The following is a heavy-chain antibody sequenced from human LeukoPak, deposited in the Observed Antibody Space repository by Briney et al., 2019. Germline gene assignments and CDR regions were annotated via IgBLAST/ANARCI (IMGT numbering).Heavy chain of an antibody. Sequence: GGSLRLSCAASGFTFNDDEIIWVRRAPGKGLEWISYIFTRDDSVYYADSVKGRFTISRAHARNLDYLQMNSLRSEDTGLYYCARLRVAMLRGAADYWGQGTLVTVSS. CDR2: IFTRDDSV. CDR1: GFTFNDDE. D-gene: IGHD3-10*01. CDR3: ARLRVAMLRGAADY. V-gene: IGHV3-48*03. J-gene: IGHJ4*02.